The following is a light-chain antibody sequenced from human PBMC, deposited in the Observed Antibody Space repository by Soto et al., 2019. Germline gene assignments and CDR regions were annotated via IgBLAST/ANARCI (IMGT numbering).Light chain of an antibody. J-gene: IGKJ1*01. CDR1: QSVSNN. V-gene: IGKV3-15*01. CDR2: GAS. CDR3: HQYNNWPPWT. Sequence: EIVMTQSPATLSVSPGERATLSCRASQSVSNNLAWYQQKAGQAPRLLIYGASTRATGIPARFSGSGSGTECTLTISSLQSEDFAVYYCHQYNNWPPWTFGQGTKVEIK.